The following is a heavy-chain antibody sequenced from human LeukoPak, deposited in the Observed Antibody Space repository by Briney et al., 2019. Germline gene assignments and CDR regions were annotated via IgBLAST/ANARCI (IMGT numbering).Heavy chain of an antibody. J-gene: IGHJ3*02. Sequence: QPGGSLRLSCAASGFAFPNYAMSWVRQAPGKGLEWVGRIKSKTDGGTTDYAAPVKGRFTISRDDSKNTLYLQMNSLKTEDTAVYYCTTRFLRDWRATADAFDIWGQGTMVTVSS. CDR2: IKSKTDGGTT. V-gene: IGHV3-15*01. D-gene: IGHD1-26*01. CDR3: TTRFLRDWRATADAFDI. CDR1: GFAFPNYA.